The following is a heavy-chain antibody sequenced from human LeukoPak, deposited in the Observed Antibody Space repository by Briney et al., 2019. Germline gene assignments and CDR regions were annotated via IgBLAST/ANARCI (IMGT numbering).Heavy chain of an antibody. CDR1: GFIFSRNS. Sequence: GGSLRLSCAASGFIFSRNSMNWVRQAPGKGLEWVSSISSSSYIYYADSVKGRFTISRDNAKDSLYLQMNSLRVEDTAVYYCLRGDRRDYWGQGTLVTVSS. J-gene: IGHJ4*02. CDR2: ISSSSYI. V-gene: IGHV3-21*06. CDR3: LRGDRRDY.